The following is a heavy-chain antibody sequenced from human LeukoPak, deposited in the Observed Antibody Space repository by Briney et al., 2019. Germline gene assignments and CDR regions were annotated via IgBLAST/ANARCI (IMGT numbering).Heavy chain of an antibody. CDR3: ARDASLGPFDS. V-gene: IGHV4-59*01. D-gene: IGHD3-16*01. CDR1: GGSISSYY. CDR2: IFHSGAT. Sequence: SGTLSLTCTISGGSISSYYWSWIRQPPGKGLEWIGYIFHSGATNYSPSLRSRVTMSVDTSKNQFSLRLRSVPAADTAVYYCARDASLGPFDSWGQGIQVTVSS. J-gene: IGHJ4*02.